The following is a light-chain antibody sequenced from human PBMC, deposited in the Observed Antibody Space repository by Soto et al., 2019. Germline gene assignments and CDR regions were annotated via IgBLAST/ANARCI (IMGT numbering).Light chain of an antibody. J-gene: IGLJ1*01. Sequence: QSVLTQPPSASGTPGQWVTISCSGSRSNIGGNTVNWYQQLPGTAPKLLIYSNNQRPSGVPDRFSGSKSGTSASLAISGLRSEDEADYYCAAWDGSLNGYVFGAGTKLTVL. CDR3: AAWDGSLNGYV. CDR1: RSNIGGNT. CDR2: SNN. V-gene: IGLV1-44*01.